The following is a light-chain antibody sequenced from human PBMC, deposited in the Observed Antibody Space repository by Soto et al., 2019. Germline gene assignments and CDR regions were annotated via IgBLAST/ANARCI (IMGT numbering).Light chain of an antibody. V-gene: IGKV1-39*01. CDR3: QQYNSYWT. CDR2: AAS. CDR1: QSISSY. Sequence: DIQMTQSPSSLSASVGDRVTITCRASQSISSYLNWYQQKPGKAPKLLIYAASSLQSGVPSRFSGSGPGTDFTLTISGLQPDDFGTYFCQQYNSYWTFGQGTKV. J-gene: IGKJ1*01.